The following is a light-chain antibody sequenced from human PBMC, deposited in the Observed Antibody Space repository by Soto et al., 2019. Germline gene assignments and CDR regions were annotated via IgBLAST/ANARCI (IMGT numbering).Light chain of an antibody. CDR1: QSISNY. J-gene: IGKJ1*01. CDR2: SAS. CDR3: QQYNSYSKT. Sequence: DIQMTQSPSSLYASVGDRVIITCRASQSISNYLNWYQQEPGKAPKLLIYSASTLQGGVPSRFSGGGSGTHFTLTISSLQPEDFATYYCQQYNSYSKTFGQGTKVEIK. V-gene: IGKV1-39*01.